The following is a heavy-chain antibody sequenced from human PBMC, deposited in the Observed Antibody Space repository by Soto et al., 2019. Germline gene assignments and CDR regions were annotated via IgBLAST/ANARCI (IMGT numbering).Heavy chain of an antibody. CDR3: ARGGSLNWYFDL. V-gene: IGHV3-74*01. CDR2: INSDGSST. J-gene: IGHJ2*01. D-gene: IGHD1-26*01. Sequence: EVQLVESGGGLVQPGGSLRLSCAASGFTFSSYSMHWVRQAPGKGLVWVSRINSDGSSTSYADSVKGRFTISRDNAKNTLYLQMNSLRVEDTAVYYCARGGSLNWYFDLWGRGTLVTVSS. CDR1: GFTFSSYS.